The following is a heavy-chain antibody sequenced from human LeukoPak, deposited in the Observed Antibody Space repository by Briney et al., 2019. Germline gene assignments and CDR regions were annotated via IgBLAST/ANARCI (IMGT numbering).Heavy chain of an antibody. J-gene: IGHJ6*04. D-gene: IGHD3-10*01. CDR1: GFTFSSYG. CDR3: AKPRESDYYYGMDV. V-gene: IGHV3-30*18. CDR2: ISYDGSNK. Sequence: PGRSLRLSCAASGFTFSSYGMHWVRQAPGKGLEWVAVISYDGSNKYYADSVKGRFTISRDNSKNTLYLQMNSLRAEDTAVYYCAKPRESDYYYGMDVWGKGTTVTVSS.